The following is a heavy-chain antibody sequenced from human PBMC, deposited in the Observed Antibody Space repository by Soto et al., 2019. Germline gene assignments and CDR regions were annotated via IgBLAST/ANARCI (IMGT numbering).Heavy chain of an antibody. V-gene: IGHV4-39*01. CDR2: IYYSGST. Sequence: SQTLSLTCTVSGGSISSSSYYWGWIRQPPGKGLEWIGSIYYSGSTYYNPSLKSRVTISVDTSKNQFSLKLSSVTAADTAVYYCAGRWELLAASTDYWGQGTLVTVSS. CDR1: GGSISSSSYY. CDR3: AGRWELLAASTDY. J-gene: IGHJ4*02. D-gene: IGHD1-26*01.